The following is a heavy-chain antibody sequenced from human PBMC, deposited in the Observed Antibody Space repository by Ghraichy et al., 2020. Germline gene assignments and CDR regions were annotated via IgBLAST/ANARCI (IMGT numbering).Heavy chain of an antibody. J-gene: IGHJ4*02. CDR1: GYSITSGYY. Sequence: SQTLSLTCTVSGYSITSGYYWSWIRQSPEKGLEWIGYIFHTGSTNYNPSLKSRVTISVDTSKNQLSLKLNSVTAADTAVYYCARREATWVGYFDYWGQGTLVTVSS. CDR3: ARREATWVGYFDY. V-gene: IGHV4-38-2*02. CDR2: IFHTGST. D-gene: IGHD1-26*01.